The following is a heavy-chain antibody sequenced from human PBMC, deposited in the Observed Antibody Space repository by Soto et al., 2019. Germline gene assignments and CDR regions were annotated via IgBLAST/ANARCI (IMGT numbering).Heavy chain of an antibody. Sequence: QVQLVESGGGVVQPGRSLRLSCAASGFTFSSYAMHWVRQAPGKGLEWVAVISYDGSNKYYADSVKGRFTISRDNSKNTLSLQMNSLRAEDTAVYYCASPMVVYCISTSCGSLDYWGQGTLVTVSS. D-gene: IGHD2-2*01. CDR2: ISYDGSNK. CDR1: GFTFSSYA. CDR3: ASPMVVYCISTSCGSLDY. J-gene: IGHJ4*02. V-gene: IGHV3-30-3*01.